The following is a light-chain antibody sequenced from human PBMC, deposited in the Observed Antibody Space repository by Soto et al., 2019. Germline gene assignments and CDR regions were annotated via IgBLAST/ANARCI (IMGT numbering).Light chain of an antibody. Sequence: DIQLTQSPSFLSASVGDRVTITCRASQGISWLAWYQQKPGKAPKLLIYKASSLESGVPSRFSGSGSGTEFTLTISSLQPDDFATYYCQQYNSYPITFGQGTRLENK. J-gene: IGKJ5*01. CDR1: QGISW. V-gene: IGKV1-5*03. CDR2: KAS. CDR3: QQYNSYPIT.